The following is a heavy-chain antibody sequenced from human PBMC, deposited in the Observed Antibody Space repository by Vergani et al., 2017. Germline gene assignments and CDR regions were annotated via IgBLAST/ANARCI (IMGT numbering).Heavy chain of an antibody. D-gene: IGHD6-19*01. CDR1: GFTFSSYA. J-gene: IGHJ5*02. Sequence: QVQLVESGGGVVQPGRSLRLSCAASGFTFSSYAISWVRQAPGQGLEWMGGIIPIFGTANYAQKFQGRVTITADESTSTAYMELSSLRSEDTAVYYCARDRGSGWYPDWFDPWGQGTLVTVSS. CDR2: IIPIFGTA. V-gene: IGHV1-69*01. CDR3: ARDRGSGWYPDWFDP.